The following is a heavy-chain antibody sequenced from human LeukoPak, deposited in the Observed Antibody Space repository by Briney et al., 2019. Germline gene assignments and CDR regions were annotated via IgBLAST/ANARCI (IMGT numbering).Heavy chain of an antibody. Sequence: SETLSLTCTVSGGSISGYYWRWIRQPPGKGLEWIGYIYYTGSANYNPSLKSRVTISVDTSKNQFSLKLSSVTAADTAVYYCASTRYSGSYSWFDPWGQGTLVTVSS. J-gene: IGHJ5*02. CDR1: GGSISGYY. D-gene: IGHD1-26*01. CDR3: ASTRYSGSYSWFDP. CDR2: IYYTGSA. V-gene: IGHV4-59*08.